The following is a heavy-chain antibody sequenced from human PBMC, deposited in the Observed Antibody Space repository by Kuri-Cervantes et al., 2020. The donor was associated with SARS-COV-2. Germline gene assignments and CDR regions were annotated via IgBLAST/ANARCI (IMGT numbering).Heavy chain of an antibody. CDR3: ARARSGFNHFDS. V-gene: IGHV2-70*04. J-gene: IGHJ4*02. CDR1: GFSLSSSGVR. CDR2: IDWDDDK. D-gene: IGHD6-19*01. Sequence: SGPTLVKPTQTLTLTCTLSGFSLSSSGVRVSWIRQPPGKALEWLARIDWDDDKFYNTSLKTRLTISEDTSRNQVVLTMTNMDPVDTATYYCARARSGFNHFDSWGQGYLVTVSS.